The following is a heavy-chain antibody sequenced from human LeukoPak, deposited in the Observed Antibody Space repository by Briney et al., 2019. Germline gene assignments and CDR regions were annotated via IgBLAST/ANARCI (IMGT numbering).Heavy chain of an antibody. CDR3: AIAVDSISGTGDTFDI. V-gene: IGHV3-21*01. J-gene: IGHJ3*02. Sequence: GGSLRLSCAASGFTFSSYMVTWVRQAPGKGLEWVSSISSGSSYIYYEDSVKGRFTISRDNDKNSLYLQMSSLRAEDTAVYYCAIAVDSISGTGDTFDIWGQGTMVTVSS. CDR2: ISSGSSYI. CDR1: GFTFSSYM. D-gene: IGHD3-3*01.